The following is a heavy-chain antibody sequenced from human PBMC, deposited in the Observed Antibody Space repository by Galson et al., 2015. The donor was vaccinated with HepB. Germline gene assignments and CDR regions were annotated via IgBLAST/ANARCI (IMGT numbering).Heavy chain of an antibody. CDR3: ARDSRAILTPSGY. J-gene: IGHJ4*02. V-gene: IGHV1-18*04. D-gene: IGHD2-15*01. CDR1: GYTFTSYG. Sequence: SVKVSCKATGYTFTSYGISWVRQAPGQGLEWMGWISAYNGNTNYALKFQGRVTMTTDTSTSTVYMELRSLRSDDTAVYYCARDSRAILTPSGYWGQGTLVTVFS. CDR2: ISAYNGNT.